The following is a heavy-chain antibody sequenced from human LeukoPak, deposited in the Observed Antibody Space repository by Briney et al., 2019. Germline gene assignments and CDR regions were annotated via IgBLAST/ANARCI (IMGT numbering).Heavy chain of an antibody. CDR2: VYSGGTT. CDR1: GFTVSSNH. J-gene: IGHJ1*01. V-gene: IGHV3-53*01. Sequence: GGSLRLSCAASGFTVSSNHMNWVRQAPGKGLEWVSVVYSGGTTFYADSVKGRFTISRDNSKNTLYLQMNSLRAEDTAMYYCARLANPSGYWDWGQGTLVPVSS. D-gene: IGHD3-22*01. CDR3: ARLANPSGYWD.